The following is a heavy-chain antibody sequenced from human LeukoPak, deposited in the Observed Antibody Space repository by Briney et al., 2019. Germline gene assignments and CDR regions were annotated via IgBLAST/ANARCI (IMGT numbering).Heavy chain of an antibody. Sequence: PGGSLRLSCAASGFTYISFAMSWVRQAPGKGLEWVSGISGGGGSTYYADSVKGRFTISRDNSENTLSLQMNSLRPEDTAVYYCAKATRGSWFYYFDYWGQGTLVTLSS. CDR3: AKATRGSWFYYFDY. V-gene: IGHV3-23*01. J-gene: IGHJ4*02. CDR1: GFTYISFA. D-gene: IGHD6-13*01. CDR2: ISGGGGST.